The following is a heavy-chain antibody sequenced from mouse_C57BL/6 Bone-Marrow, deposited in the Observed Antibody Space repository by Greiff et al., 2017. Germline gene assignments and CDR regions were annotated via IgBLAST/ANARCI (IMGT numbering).Heavy chain of an antibody. CDR3: AIISYDYDGFAY. CDR2: IDPSDSYT. J-gene: IGHJ3*01. Sequence: VQLQQPGAELVMPGASVKLSCKASGYTFTSYWMHWVKQRPGQGLEWIGEIDPSDSYTNYNQKFKGKSTLTVDKSSRPAYMQLSSLTSEDSAVYYCAIISYDYDGFAYWGQGTLVTVSA. CDR1: GYTFTSYW. D-gene: IGHD2-4*01. V-gene: IGHV1-69*01.